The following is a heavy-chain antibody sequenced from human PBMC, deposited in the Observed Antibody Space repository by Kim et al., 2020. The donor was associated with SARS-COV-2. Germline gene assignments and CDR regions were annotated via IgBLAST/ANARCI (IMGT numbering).Heavy chain of an antibody. CDR3: ARDPTMGDAFDI. CDR2: GST. D-gene: IGHD3-10*01. Sequence: GSTNYNPSLKSRLTISVDTSKNQFSLKLSSVTAADTAVYYCARDPTMGDAFDIWGQGTMVTVSS. V-gene: IGHV4-59*01. J-gene: IGHJ3*02.